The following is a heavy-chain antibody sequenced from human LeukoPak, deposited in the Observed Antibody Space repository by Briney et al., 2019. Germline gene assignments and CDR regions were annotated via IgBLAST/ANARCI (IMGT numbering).Heavy chain of an antibody. D-gene: IGHD4-17*01. J-gene: IGHJ4*02. V-gene: IGHV5-10-1*01. CDR3: ATGASKVTTDFANY. CDR2: IDPSDSYT. Sequence: GESLTISCKGSGYSFTNYWISWVRQTPGKGLEWMGRIDPSDSYTKYSTSFEGHVTISVDKSISTAFLQWNSLKASDSAMYYCATGASKVTTDFANYWGQGTQVAVSS. CDR1: GYSFTNYW.